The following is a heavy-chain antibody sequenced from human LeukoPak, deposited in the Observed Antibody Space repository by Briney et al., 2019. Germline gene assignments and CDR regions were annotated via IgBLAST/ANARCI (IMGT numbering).Heavy chain of an antibody. D-gene: IGHD1-1*01. CDR3: ASPLEMATTNFDY. Sequence: GGSLRLSCAVSGFTFSSYWMTWVRQAPGKGLEWVANIKQDGSEKYYVDSVKGRFTISRDNAKNSLYLQMNSLRAEDTAVYYCASPLEMATTNFDYWGQGTLLTVSS. J-gene: IGHJ4*02. CDR2: IKQDGSEK. V-gene: IGHV3-7*01. CDR1: GFTFSSYW.